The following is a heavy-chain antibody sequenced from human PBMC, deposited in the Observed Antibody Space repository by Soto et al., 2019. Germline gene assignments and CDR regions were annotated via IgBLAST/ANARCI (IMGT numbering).Heavy chain of an antibody. D-gene: IGHD6-19*01. CDR2: ISGSGGST. V-gene: IGHV3-23*01. CDR1: GFTFSSYA. CDR3: AKGVQQAGTVYYYGMDV. J-gene: IGHJ6*02. Sequence: GGSLRLSCAASGFTFSSYAMSWVRQAPGKGLEWVSAISGSGGSTYYADSVKGRFTISRDNSKNTLYLQMNSLRAEDTAVYYCAKGVQQAGTVYYYGMDVWGQGTTVTVSS.